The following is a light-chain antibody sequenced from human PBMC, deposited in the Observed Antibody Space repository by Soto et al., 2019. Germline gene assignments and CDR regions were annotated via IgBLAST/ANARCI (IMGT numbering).Light chain of an antibody. CDR3: CSCTNTNTLV. V-gene: IGLV2-14*01. CDR2: EVS. CDR1: SSDVGGLNY. Sequence: QSALTQPASVSGSPGQSITISCTGTSSDVGGLNYVSWYQHHPGKAPKVMIYEVSNRPSGVSNRFSGSKSGNTASLTISGLQAEYEAEYYCCSCTNTNTLVFGGGTKLTV. J-gene: IGLJ3*02.